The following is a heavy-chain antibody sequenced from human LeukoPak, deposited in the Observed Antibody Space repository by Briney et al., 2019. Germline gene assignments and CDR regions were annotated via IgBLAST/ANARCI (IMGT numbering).Heavy chain of an antibody. D-gene: IGHD1-26*01. CDR3: ARDLSGSLRNQYNY. J-gene: IGHJ4*02. V-gene: IGHV1-46*01. CDR1: GGTFSSYA. Sequence: ASVKVSCTASGGTFSSYAISWVRQAPGQGPEWMGIINPSGGSTSYAQKFQGRVTMTRDASTNTVYMELSSLRSEDTAVYYCARDLSGSLRNQYNYWGQGTLVTVSS. CDR2: INPSGGST.